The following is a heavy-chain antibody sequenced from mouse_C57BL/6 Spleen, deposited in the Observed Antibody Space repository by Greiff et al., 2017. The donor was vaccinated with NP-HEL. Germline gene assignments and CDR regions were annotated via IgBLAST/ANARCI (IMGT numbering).Heavy chain of an antibody. J-gene: IGHJ1*03. CDR2: IYPSDSET. CDR3: ARRGYYGSSYDWYFDV. CDR1: GYTFTSYW. V-gene: IGHV1-61*01. Sequence: VQLQQPGAELVRPGSSVKLSCKASGYTFTSYWMDWVKQRPGQGLEWIGNIYPSDSETHYNQKFKDKATVTVDKSSSTAYMQLSSLTSDDSAVYYCARRGYYGSSYDWYFDVWGTGTTVTVSS. D-gene: IGHD1-1*01.